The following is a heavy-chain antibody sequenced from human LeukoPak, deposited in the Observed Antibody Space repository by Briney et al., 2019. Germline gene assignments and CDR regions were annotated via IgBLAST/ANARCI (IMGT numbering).Heavy chain of an antibody. CDR1: GDSVSSNSAA. Sequence: SQTLSLTCAISGDSVSSNSAAWNWIRQSPSRGLEWLGRTYYRSKWYNDYAISVKSRITFNPDTSKNQFSLQLSSVTPEDTAVYYCARVKDSSGWFFDYWGQGTLVTVSS. V-gene: IGHV6-1*01. D-gene: IGHD6-19*01. CDR3: ARVKDSSGWFFDY. J-gene: IGHJ4*02. CDR2: TYYRSKWYN.